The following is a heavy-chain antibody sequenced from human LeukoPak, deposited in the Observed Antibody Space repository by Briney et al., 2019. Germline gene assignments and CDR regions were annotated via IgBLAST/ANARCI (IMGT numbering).Heavy chain of an antibody. CDR2: IYYSGST. CDR3: ARGSRGYCSGGSCYSRWFDP. J-gene: IGHJ5*02. V-gene: IGHV4-59*01. Sequence: SETLSRTCAVSGGSISSYYWSWIRQPPGKGLEWIGYIYYSGSTNYNPSLKSRVTISGDTSKNQFSLKLSSVTAADTAVYYCARGSRGYCSGGSCYSRWFDPWGQGTLATVSS. CDR1: GGSISSYY. D-gene: IGHD2-15*01.